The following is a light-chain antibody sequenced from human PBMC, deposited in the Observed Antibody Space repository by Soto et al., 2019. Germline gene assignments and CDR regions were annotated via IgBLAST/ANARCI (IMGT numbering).Light chain of an antibody. Sequence: DIVVTQSPATLSESPGERVTLSCRASQYINSNLAWYQQKPGQPPRLLIYDATSRATGIPSRFSGSGSGTDFTLTIISLQSEDFAVYFCQQYHDWPPLTFGGGTKVEIK. CDR1: QYINSN. V-gene: IGKV3D-15*01. J-gene: IGKJ4*01. CDR2: DAT. CDR3: QQYHDWPPLT.